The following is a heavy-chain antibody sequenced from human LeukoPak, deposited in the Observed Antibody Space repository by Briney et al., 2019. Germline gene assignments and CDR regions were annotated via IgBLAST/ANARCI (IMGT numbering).Heavy chain of an antibody. D-gene: IGHD3-9*01. CDR2: ISSSSIYI. CDR3: ARDGSYYDILTGYYDY. CDR1: GSTFSSYS. V-gene: IGHV3-21*01. Sequence: GGSLRLSCAASGSTFSSYSMNWVRQAPGKGLEWVSSISSSSIYIYYADSLKGRFTISRDNAKNSLSLQMNSLRAEDTAVYYCARDGSYYDILTGYYDYWGQGTLVTVSS. J-gene: IGHJ4*02.